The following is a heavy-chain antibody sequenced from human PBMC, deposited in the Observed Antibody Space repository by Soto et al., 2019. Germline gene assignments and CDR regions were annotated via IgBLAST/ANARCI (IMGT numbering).Heavy chain of an antibody. CDR3: ARLLTEVATYRGDAFVM. CDR1: GYTFTSHG. CDR2: ISTYNGKT. V-gene: IGHV1-18*01. D-gene: IGHD3-9*01. Sequence: QLQLVQSGGEVKTPGASVKVSCTTSGYTFTSHGISWVRQAPGQGLEWMGWISTYNGKTGYAQKCQGRVTLAADTRTSTVYMEVRSLRSDDTSVYYCARLLTEVATYRGDAFVMWGQVTKVTVSS. J-gene: IGHJ3*02.